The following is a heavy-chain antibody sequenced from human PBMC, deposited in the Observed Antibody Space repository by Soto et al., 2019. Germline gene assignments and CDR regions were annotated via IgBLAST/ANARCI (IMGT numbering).Heavy chain of an antibody. CDR2: INSDGSST. Sequence: EVQLVESGGGLVQPGGSLRLSCAASGFTFSSYWMHWVRQAPGKGVVWVSRINSDGSSTSYADSVKGRFTISRDNAKNTLYLQMNSLRAEDTAVYYCARGGSLNWYFDLWGRGTLVTVSS. V-gene: IGHV3-74*01. J-gene: IGHJ2*01. CDR1: GFTFSSYW. CDR3: ARGGSLNWYFDL. D-gene: IGHD1-26*01.